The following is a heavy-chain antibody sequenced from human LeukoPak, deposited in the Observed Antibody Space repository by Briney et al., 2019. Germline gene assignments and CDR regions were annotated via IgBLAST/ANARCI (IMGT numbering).Heavy chain of an antibody. Sequence: SETLSLTCTVSGDSMTSGDYFWGWIRQPPGKGPEWIGHISYSGNTYYSPSLKSPAAISVDTSKNQFSLQLRSVASADTAVYFCARGRHRAGSRWYRVFFDYWGQGTLVTVSS. D-gene: IGHD6-13*01. J-gene: IGHJ4*02. CDR3: ARGRHRAGSRWYRVFFDY. CDR1: GDSMTSGDYF. CDR2: ISYSGNT. V-gene: IGHV4-30-4*08.